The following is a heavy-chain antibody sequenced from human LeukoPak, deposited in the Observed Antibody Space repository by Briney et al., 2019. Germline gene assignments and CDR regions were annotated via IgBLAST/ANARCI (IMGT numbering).Heavy chain of an antibody. Sequence: GGPLRPSCAASGFTFSSYAMHWVRQPPGKGLEWVAVISYDGSNEYYAASVKGRFTISRDNSKDTLYLQMNSLRAEDTAVYYCARAGWPLYYCYGMDVWGQGTTVTVPS. V-gene: IGHV3-30-3*01. J-gene: IGHJ6*02. CDR1: GFTFSSYA. CDR3: ARAGWPLYYCYGMDV. CDR2: ISYDGSNE.